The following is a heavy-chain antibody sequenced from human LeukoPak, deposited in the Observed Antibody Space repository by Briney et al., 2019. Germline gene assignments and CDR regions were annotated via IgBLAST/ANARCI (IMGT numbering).Heavy chain of an antibody. CDR1: GFTFSGYW. J-gene: IGHJ3*02. V-gene: IGHV3-7*01. Sequence: GGSLRLSCAASGFTFSGYWMSWVRQAPGKGLEWVASIKDDGSEKYYMDSVKGRLTISRDNAKNSMSLQMNSLRAEDTAVYYCAPLNWVYPDGFDIWGQGTMVTVSS. D-gene: IGHD6-13*01. CDR3: APLNWVYPDGFDI. CDR2: IKDDGSEK.